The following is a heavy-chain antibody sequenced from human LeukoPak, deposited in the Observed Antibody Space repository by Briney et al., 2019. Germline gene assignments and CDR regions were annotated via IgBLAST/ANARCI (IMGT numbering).Heavy chain of an antibody. Sequence: GGSLRLSCAASGFTFSNYWMHWVRQVPGKGLVWVSRINRDGSSTSYSNSVKGRFTISRDNPKNTLHLQMNSLRVDDTAVYFCARGNGWYYYWGQGTLVTVSS. V-gene: IGHV3-74*01. CDR3: ARGNGWYYY. CDR2: INRDGSST. J-gene: IGHJ4*02. CDR1: GFTFSNYW. D-gene: IGHD6-19*01.